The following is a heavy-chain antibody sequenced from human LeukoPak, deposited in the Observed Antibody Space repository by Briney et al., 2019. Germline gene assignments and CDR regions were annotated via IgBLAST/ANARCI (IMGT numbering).Heavy chain of an antibody. D-gene: IGHD6-19*01. CDR1: GGSISSGSYY. CDR3: ARDPYIAVAGTVHYYSDY. J-gene: IGHJ4*02. V-gene: IGHV4-61*02. Sequence: PSQTLSLTCTVSGGSISSGSYYWSWIRQPAGKGLECIGRIYTSGSTNYNPSLKSRVTISVDTSKNQFSLKLSSVTAADTAVYYCARDPYIAVAGTVHYYSDYWGQGTLVTVSS. CDR2: IYTSGST.